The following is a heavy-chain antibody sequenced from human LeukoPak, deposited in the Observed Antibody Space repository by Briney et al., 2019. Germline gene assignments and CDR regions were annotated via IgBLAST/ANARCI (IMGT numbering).Heavy chain of an antibody. CDR1: GGSITGYY. CDR2: IYSGGST. D-gene: IGHD5-24*01. V-gene: IGHV4-4*07. J-gene: IGHJ6*02. CDR3: ATGRDADSARGYYDMDV. Sequence: SETLSFTCTVSGGSITGYYWTWIRQPAGKGLEWIGRIYSGGSTNYNPPLKSRVTMSVDTSKNQFSLKLSSVTAADTAVYYCATGRDADSARGYYDMDVWGQGTTVTVSS.